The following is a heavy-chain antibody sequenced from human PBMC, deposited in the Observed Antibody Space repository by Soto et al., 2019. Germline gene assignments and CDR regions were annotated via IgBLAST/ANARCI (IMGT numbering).Heavy chain of an antibody. CDR2: IIPIFGTA. CDR1: GGTFSSYA. CDR3: ARDDGGESGRFTFDN. V-gene: IGHV1-69*06. D-gene: IGHD1-26*01. J-gene: IGHJ4*02. Sequence: SVKVSCKASGGTFSSYAISWVRQAPGQGLEWMGGIIPIFGTANYAQKFQGRVTITADNSNNTLYLQMNSLRAEDTAVYYCARDDGGESGRFTFDNWGQGTLVTVSS.